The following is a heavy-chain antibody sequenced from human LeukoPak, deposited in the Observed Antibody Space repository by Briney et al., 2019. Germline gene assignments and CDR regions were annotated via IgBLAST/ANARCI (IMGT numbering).Heavy chain of an antibody. CDR1: GGSISSGGYY. J-gene: IGHJ4*02. D-gene: IGHD3-9*01. Sequence: SETLSLTCTVSGGSISSGGYYWSWIRQHPGKGLEWIGYIYYSGSTYYNPSLKSRVTISVDTSKNQFSLKLSSVTAADTAVYYCASLLRYPNFDWLLSYWGQGTLVTVSS. CDR3: ASLLRYPNFDWLLSY. CDR2: IYYSGST. V-gene: IGHV4-31*03.